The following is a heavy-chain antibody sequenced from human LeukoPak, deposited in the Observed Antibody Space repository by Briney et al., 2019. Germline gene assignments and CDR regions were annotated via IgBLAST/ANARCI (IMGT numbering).Heavy chain of an antibody. CDR3: ARGDDSSGTDAFDI. Sequence: SETLSLTCTVSGGSISSGNYYYSWIRQPAGKGLEWLGRVYTSGTTDYNPSLKSRVTISVDTSKNQFSLKLSSVTAADTAVYYCARGDDSSGTDAFDIWGQGTMVTVSS. CDR2: VYTSGTT. V-gene: IGHV4-61*02. D-gene: IGHD3-22*01. CDR1: GGSISSGNYY. J-gene: IGHJ3*02.